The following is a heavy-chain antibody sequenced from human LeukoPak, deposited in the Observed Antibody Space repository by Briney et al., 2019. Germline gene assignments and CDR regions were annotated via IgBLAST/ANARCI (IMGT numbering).Heavy chain of an antibody. J-gene: IGHJ4*02. CDR1: GGTSSSYA. V-gene: IGHV1-69*13. CDR3: AHDSSGYQYYFDY. D-gene: IGHD3-22*01. CDR2: IIPIFGTA. Sequence: SVKVSCKASGGTSSSYAISWVRQAPGQGLEWMGGIIPIFGTANYAQKFQGRVTITADESTSTAYMELSSLRSEDTAVYYCAHDSSGYQYYFDYWGQGTLVTVSS.